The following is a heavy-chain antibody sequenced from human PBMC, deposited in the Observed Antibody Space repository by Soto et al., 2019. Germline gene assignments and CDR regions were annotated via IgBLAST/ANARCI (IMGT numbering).Heavy chain of an antibody. D-gene: IGHD1-26*01. Sequence: GGSLRLSCAASGFTFSSYSMNWVRQAPGKGLEWVSSISSSSSYIYYADSVKGRFTISRDNAKNSLYLQMNSLRAEDTAVYYCARDLVVGATTYYYYYGMDVWGKGTTVTVSS. CDR3: ARDLVVGATTYYYYYGMDV. CDR2: ISSSSSYI. V-gene: IGHV3-21*01. J-gene: IGHJ6*04. CDR1: GFTFSSYS.